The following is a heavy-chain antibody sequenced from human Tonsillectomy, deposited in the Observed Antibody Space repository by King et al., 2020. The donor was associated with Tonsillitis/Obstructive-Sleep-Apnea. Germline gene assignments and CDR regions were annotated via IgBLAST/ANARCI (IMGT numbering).Heavy chain of an antibody. CDR3: ARRVSGSYFIDY. J-gene: IGHJ4*02. CDR1: GGSLSSDSYY. CDR2: IYYSGST. V-gene: IGHV4-39*02. D-gene: IGHD1-26*01. Sequence: LQLQESGPGLVKPSETLSLTCTVSGGSLSSDSYYWGWIRQPPGKGLEWIGSIYYSGSTYYNPSLKSRVTISVDTSKNHFSLKMRSVTAADTAVYYCARRVSGSYFIDYWGQGTLVTVSS.